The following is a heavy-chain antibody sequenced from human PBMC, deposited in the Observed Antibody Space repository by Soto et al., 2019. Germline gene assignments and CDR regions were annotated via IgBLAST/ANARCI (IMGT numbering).Heavy chain of an antibody. CDR2: ISSSGDST. D-gene: IGHD5-12*01. CDR1: GFTFSSYA. V-gene: IGHV3-23*01. CDR3: AKGVDIVATSPLGY. Sequence: GGSLRLSCAATGFTFSSYAMNWVRQAPGKGLEWVSAISSSGDSTYYTDSVKGRFTISGDNSKNTLYLQMNSLRAEDTAVYYCAKGVDIVATSPLGYWGQGTLVTVSS. J-gene: IGHJ4*02.